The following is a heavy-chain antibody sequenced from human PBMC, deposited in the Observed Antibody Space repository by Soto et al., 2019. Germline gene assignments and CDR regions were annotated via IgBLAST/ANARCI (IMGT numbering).Heavy chain of an antibody. CDR3: ARSAYPRSYYHFVMDV. D-gene: IGHD3-16*01. CDR2: INTDGSVT. Sequence: GGSLRLSCAASGFTLSKHWMHWVRQPPGKGLVWVSHINTDGSVTTYADSVKGRFTISRDNAKNTVYLQMNSLRAEDTAVYYCARSAYPRSYYHFVMDVWGQGTTVTVSS. CDR1: GFTLSKHW. J-gene: IGHJ6*02. V-gene: IGHV3-74*03.